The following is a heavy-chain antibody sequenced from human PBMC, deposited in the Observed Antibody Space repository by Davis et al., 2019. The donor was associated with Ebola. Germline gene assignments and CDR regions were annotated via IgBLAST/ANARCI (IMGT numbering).Heavy chain of an antibody. V-gene: IGHV1-46*01. CDR2: INPSGGST. CDR3: ARDKDSGSYSLPGYYYYGMDV. J-gene: IGHJ6*02. D-gene: IGHD3-10*01. Sequence: ASVKVSCKASGYTFTNYYVHWVRLAPGQRLEWMGIINPSGGSTSYAQKFQGRVTMTRDTSTSTVYMELSSLRSDDTAVYYCARDKDSGSYSLPGYYYYGMDVWGQGTTVTVSS. CDR1: GYTFTNYY.